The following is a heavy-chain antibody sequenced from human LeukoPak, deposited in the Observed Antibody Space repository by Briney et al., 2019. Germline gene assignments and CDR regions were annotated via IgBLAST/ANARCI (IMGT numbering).Heavy chain of an antibody. CDR1: GYTLTDLS. Sequence: ASVKVSCKVSGYTLTDLSMHWVRQAPGEGLEWMGGFDPQDGETIYAQKFQGRVTMTEDTSTDTAYMELTSLKSGDTAVYYCATFALFGVVNAYYFYYWGQGTLVTVSS. J-gene: IGHJ4*02. CDR2: FDPQDGET. CDR3: ATFALFGVVNAYYFYY. V-gene: IGHV1-24*01. D-gene: IGHD3-3*01.